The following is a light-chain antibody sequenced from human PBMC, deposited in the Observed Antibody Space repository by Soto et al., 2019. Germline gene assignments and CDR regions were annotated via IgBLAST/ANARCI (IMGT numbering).Light chain of an antibody. CDR3: RSYTSSNTWV. CDR2: EVS. CDR1: SSDVGNNNH. V-gene: IGLV2-14*01. Sequence: QSALTQPASVSGSPGQSIAISCSGTSSDVGNNNHVCWYQQNPGKAPKLMIFEVSNRPSGVSDRFSGSKSGNTASLTISGLQAEDEADYYCRSYTSSNTWVFGGGTKLTVL. J-gene: IGLJ3*02.